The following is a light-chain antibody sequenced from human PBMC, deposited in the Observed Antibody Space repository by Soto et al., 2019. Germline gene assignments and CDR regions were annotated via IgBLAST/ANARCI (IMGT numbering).Light chain of an antibody. CDR3: QQRSNWPPSWT. Sequence: EIVLTQSPATLSLSPGERATLSCRASQSVSSYLARYQQKPGQAPRLLIYDASNRATGIPARFSGRGSETDFTLTISSLEPEDFAVYYCQQRSNWPPSWTFGQGTKVEIK. V-gene: IGKV3-11*01. J-gene: IGKJ1*01. CDR2: DAS. CDR1: QSVSSY.